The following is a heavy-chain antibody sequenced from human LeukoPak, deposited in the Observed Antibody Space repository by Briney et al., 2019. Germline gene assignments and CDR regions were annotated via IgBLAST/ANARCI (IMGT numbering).Heavy chain of an antibody. D-gene: IGHD1-26*01. CDR1: GFTFDDYA. CDR2: ISWNSGSI. CDR3: ARERKVGATDFDY. Sequence: PGGSLRLSCAASGFTFDDYAMHWVRQAPGKGLEWVSGISWNSGSIGYADSVKGRFTISRDNAKNSLYLQMNSLRAEDTAVYYCARERKVGATDFDYWGQGTLVTVSS. J-gene: IGHJ4*02. V-gene: IGHV3-9*01.